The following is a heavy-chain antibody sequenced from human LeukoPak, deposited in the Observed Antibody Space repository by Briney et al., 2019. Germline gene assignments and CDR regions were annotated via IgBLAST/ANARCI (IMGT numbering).Heavy chain of an antibody. J-gene: IGHJ4*02. CDR1: GGSFSGYY. V-gene: IGHV4-34*01. D-gene: IGHD6-13*01. Sequence: SETLSLTCAVSGGSFSGYYWNWIRQSPGKGLEWIGEINHSGSTHYNPSLKSRVTISVDTSQRQFSLRLTSVTAADTGVYYCGRGRYLTTSGGAAAGFLDYWGQGTLVAVSS. CDR2: INHSGST. CDR3: GRGRYLTTSGGAAAGFLDY.